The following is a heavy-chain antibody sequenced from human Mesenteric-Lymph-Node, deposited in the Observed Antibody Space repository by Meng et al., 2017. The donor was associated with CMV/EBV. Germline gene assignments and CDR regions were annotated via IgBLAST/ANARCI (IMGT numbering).Heavy chain of an antibody. Sequence: SKFPFRNFWMSWVRQAPGKGLEWVVTITNDGSDKYYVDSVKGRFTISRDNAQNSLYLQMSSLRAEDTAVYYCATDPPIVDSSGPGGRWGQGTLVTVSS. CDR1: KFPFRNFW. CDR2: ITNDGSDK. V-gene: IGHV3-7*04. CDR3: ATDPPIVDSSGPGGR. J-gene: IGHJ4*02. D-gene: IGHD3-22*01.